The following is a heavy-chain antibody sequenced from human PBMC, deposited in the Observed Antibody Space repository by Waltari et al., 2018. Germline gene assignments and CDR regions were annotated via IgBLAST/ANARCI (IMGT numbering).Heavy chain of an antibody. D-gene: IGHD6-13*01. CDR2: MNPNSGNT. CDR3: ARRGTRAAGPRVWFDP. CDR1: GYTFTSYD. Sequence: QVQLVQSGAEVKKPGASVKVSCKASGYTFTSYDINWVRQATGQGLEWIGWMNPNSGNTGYAQKFQGRVTITRNTSISTAYMELSSLRSEDTAVYYCARRGTRAAGPRVWFDPWGQGTLVTVSS. V-gene: IGHV1-8*03. J-gene: IGHJ5*02.